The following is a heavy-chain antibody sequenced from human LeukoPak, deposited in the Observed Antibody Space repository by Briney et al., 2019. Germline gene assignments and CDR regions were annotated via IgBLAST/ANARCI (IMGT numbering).Heavy chain of an antibody. CDR1: GFSLEDYG. V-gene: IGHV3-9*01. CDR2: ISWNSGAV. D-gene: IGHD5-24*01. J-gene: IGHJ4*02. Sequence: PGRSLRLSCAASGFSLEDYGMHWVRQAPGKGLEWVAGISWNSGAVGYVDSVKGRFTISRDNARNSLFLQMNSLRPEDTALYFCVKTKNMGYNYVAHFDYWGQGTLVTVSS. CDR3: VKTKNMGYNYVAHFDY.